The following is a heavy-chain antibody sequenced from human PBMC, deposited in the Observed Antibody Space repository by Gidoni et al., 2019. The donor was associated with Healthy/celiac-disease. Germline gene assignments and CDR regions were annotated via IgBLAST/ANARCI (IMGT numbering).Heavy chain of an antibody. J-gene: IGHJ4*02. CDR3: ARDANYGGSEGFDF. Sequence: EVHLVESGGGLVKPGGSLRLSCAASGFTVSTYAMTWVRQAPGKGLEWVSSISRSSYIFYADSVKGRFTISRDNAKNSLYLQMNSLRAEDTAVYYCARDANYGGSEGFDFWGQGSLVTVSS. CDR2: ISRSSYI. V-gene: IGHV3-21*01. D-gene: IGHD4-17*01. CDR1: GFTVSTYA.